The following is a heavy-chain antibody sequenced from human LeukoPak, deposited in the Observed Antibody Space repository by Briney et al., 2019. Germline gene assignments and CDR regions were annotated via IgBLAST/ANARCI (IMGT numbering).Heavy chain of an antibody. CDR2: ISGSGGST. CDR3: AKEVAARRRSICYYYYMDV. Sequence: GGSLRLSCAASGFTFSSYAMSWVRQAPGKGLEWVSAISGSGGSTYYADSVKGRFTISRDNSKNTLYLQMNSLRAEDTAVYYCAKEVAARRRSICYYYYMDVWGKGTTVTVSS. D-gene: IGHD6-6*01. CDR1: GFTFSSYA. J-gene: IGHJ6*03. V-gene: IGHV3-23*01.